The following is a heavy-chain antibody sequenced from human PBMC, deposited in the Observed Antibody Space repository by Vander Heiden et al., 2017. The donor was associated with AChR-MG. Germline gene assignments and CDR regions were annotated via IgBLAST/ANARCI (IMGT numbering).Heavy chain of an antibody. D-gene: IGHD1-1*01. CDR3: ARDIATGLFDY. CDR1: GFTFSSYA. Sequence: QVQLVESGGGVVQPGRSLRLPCAASGFTFSSYAMHWVRQAPGKGLEWVAVISYDGSNKYYADSVKGRFTISRDNSKNTLYLQMNSLRAEDTAVYYCARDIATGLFDYWGQGTLVTVSS. CDR2: ISYDGSNK. J-gene: IGHJ4*02. V-gene: IGHV3-30-3*01.